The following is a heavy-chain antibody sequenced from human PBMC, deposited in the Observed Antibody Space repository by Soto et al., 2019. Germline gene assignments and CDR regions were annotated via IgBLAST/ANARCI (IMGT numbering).Heavy chain of an antibody. CDR3: ATDRGYSYGYLFEY. J-gene: IGHJ4*02. CDR2: INAGNGNT. CDR1: GYPFTSYA. Sequence: GASVKVSCKASGYPFTSYAMHWVRQAPGQRLEWMGWINAGNGNTKYSQKFQGRVTITRGTSTSTVYMELSSLRSEDTAVYYCATDRGYSYGYLFEYWGQGTLVNVSS. V-gene: IGHV1-3*01. D-gene: IGHD5-18*01.